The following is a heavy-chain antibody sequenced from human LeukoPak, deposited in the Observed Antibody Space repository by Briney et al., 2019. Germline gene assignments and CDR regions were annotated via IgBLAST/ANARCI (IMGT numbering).Heavy chain of an antibody. CDR2: ISSSSKYI. J-gene: IGHJ4*02. D-gene: IGHD2-21*02. CDR1: GFTFSSYW. Sequence: GGSLRLSCAASGFTFSSYWMSWVRQAPGKGLEWVSSISSSSKYIYDADSVKGRFTVSRDNAKNSLYLQMNSLRAEDTAVYYCARDYLYCGGDCFVDDWGQGTLVTVSS. CDR3: ARDYLYCGGDCFVDD. V-gene: IGHV3-21*01.